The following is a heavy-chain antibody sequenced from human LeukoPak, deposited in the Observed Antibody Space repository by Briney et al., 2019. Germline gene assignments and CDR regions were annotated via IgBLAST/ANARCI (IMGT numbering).Heavy chain of an antibody. CDR3: ARSGGLQKFDY. CDR2: ISYDGNTI. CDR1: EFTFSNYA. Sequence: HAGGSLRLSCAASEFTFSNYALHWVRQAPGKGLQWVAVISYDGNTIHYADSVKGRFIISRDTSKNTLYLQMNSLRAEDTAVYYCARSGGLQKFDYWGQGTLVTVSS. V-gene: IGHV3-30-3*01. D-gene: IGHD4-11*01. J-gene: IGHJ4*02.